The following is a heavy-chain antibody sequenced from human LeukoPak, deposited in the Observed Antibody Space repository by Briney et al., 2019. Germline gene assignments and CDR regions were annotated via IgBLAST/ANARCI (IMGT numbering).Heavy chain of an antibody. CDR1: GXTVSSNY. CDR2: IYSGGSA. J-gene: IGHJ4*02. Sequence: GGSLRLSCAASGXTVSSNYMSWVRQAPGKGLEWVSVIYSGGSAYYADSVKGRFTVSRDNSKNTLYLQMNSLRAEDTAVYYCASTFYGDSPPYWGQGTLVTVSS. CDR3: ASTFYGDSPPY. V-gene: IGHV3-66*01. D-gene: IGHD4-17*01.